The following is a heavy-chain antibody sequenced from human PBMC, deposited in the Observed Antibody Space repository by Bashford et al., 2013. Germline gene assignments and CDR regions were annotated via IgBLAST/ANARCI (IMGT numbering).Heavy chain of an antibody. D-gene: IGHD5-24*01. Sequence: WVRQAPGQGLEWMGWINPNSGGTNYAQKFQGRVTMTRDTSISTAYMELSRLRSDDTAVYYCARDRDGGLMAFDYWGQGNPG. V-gene: IGHV1-2*02. J-gene: IGHJ4*02. CDR3: ARDRDGGLMAFDY. CDR2: INPNSGGT.